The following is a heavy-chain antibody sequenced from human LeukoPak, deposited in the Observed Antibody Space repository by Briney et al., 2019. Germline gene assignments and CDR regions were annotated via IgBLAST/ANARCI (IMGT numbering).Heavy chain of an antibody. D-gene: IGHD6-13*01. Sequence: GGSLRLSCAASGFTFSSYAMSWVRQAPGKGLEWVSAISGSGGSTYYADSVKGRFTISRDNSKNTLYLQMNSLRAEDTTVYYCAKSRERYSSSWGWYYFDYWGQGTLVSVSS. V-gene: IGHV3-23*01. CDR3: AKSRERYSSSWGWYYFDY. J-gene: IGHJ4*02. CDR1: GFTFSSYA. CDR2: ISGSGGST.